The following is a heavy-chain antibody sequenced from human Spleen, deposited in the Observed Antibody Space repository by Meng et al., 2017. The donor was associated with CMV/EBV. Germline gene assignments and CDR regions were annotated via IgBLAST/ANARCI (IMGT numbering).Heavy chain of an antibody. J-gene: IGHJ4*02. CDR3: AIDHSDGCYPTPDC. Sequence: GGCRRLACAVSGYTFSSNETRWVRQAPGKGLGWISYISSSGGPIYYGNSVKGRFTSSRDNAKNSLCRPMNSLRAEDTAVYYCAIDHSDGCYPTPDCWGQGTLVTVSS. V-gene: IGHV3-48*03. CDR1: GYTFSSNE. D-gene: IGHD6-19*01. CDR2: ISSSGGPI.